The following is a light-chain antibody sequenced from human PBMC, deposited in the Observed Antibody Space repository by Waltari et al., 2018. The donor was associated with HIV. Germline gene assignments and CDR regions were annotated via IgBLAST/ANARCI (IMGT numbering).Light chain of an antibody. CDR3: QVWDNNSDQGV. CDR1: NIGSYI. CDR2: VAI. J-gene: IGLJ3*02. V-gene: IGLV3-21*02. Sequence: SYVLTQPPSVSVAPGQTARITCGGENIGSYIVHWYQQRPGQAPVVVVNVAIDRPSGIPERFSGSNSGNTATLTISRVEAGDEADYYCQVWDNNSDQGVFGGGTNLTVL.